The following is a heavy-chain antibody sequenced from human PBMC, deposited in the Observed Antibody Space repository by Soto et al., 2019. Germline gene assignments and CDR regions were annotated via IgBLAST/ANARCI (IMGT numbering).Heavy chain of an antibody. CDR2: IYYSGST. CDR1: GGSISSYY. CDR3: ARAWGYYFDY. Sequence: QVQLQESGPGLVKPSETLSLTCTVSGGSISSYYWSWIRQPPGKGLEWIGYIYYSGSTNYNPSLKSRVTISVDTSKNQFSLKLSSVTAADTAVNYCARAWGYYFDYWGQGTLVTVSS. J-gene: IGHJ4*02. V-gene: IGHV4-59*01. D-gene: IGHD3-16*01.